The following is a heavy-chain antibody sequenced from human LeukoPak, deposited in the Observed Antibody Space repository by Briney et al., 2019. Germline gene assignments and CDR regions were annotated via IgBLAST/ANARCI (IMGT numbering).Heavy chain of an antibody. CDR2: IKPNSGDT. D-gene: IGHD1-26*01. J-gene: IGHJ4*02. V-gene: IGHV1-2*02. CDR3: ARGDEWELAVDY. CDR1: VYPFSGYY. Sequence: ASVKVSCKASVYPFSGYYINWVRYGPGQGLEWMGWIKPNSGDTNYAQKFQGRLTMTRDTTISTVYMELNRLRSDDTAVYYCARGDEWELAVDYWGQGTLITVSS.